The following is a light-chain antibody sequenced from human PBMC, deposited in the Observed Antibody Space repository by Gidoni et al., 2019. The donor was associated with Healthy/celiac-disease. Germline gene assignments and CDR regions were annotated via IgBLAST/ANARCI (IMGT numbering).Light chain of an antibody. J-gene: IGKJ4*01. CDR2: GAS. CDR1: QSVSSSY. V-gene: IGKV3-20*01. CDR3: QQYVSSPLT. Sequence: EIVLTQSPGTLSLSPGERATLSCRASQSVSSSYLAGYQQKPGQAPRLFIYGASSRATVIPDRFSGSGSGTDFTLTISRLEPEDLAVYYFQQYVSSPLTFGGGTKVEIK.